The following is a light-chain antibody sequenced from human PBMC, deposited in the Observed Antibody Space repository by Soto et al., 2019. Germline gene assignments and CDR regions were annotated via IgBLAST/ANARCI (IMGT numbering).Light chain of an antibody. J-gene: IGLJ3*02. V-gene: IGLV2-14*01. CDR3: SSYTTSSTQV. CDR2: EVS. CDR1: SSDIGPYNY. Sequence: QSALTQPAPVSGSPGQSITISCTGTSSDIGPYNYVSWYQQHPGKVPKLMIHEVSNRPSGVSNRFSGSKSGNTASLAISGLQAEDEADYYCSSYTTSSTQVFGGGTKLTVL.